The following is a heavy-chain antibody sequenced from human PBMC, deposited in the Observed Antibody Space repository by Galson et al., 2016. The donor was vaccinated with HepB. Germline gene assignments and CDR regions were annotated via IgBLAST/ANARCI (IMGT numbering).Heavy chain of an antibody. Sequence: SVKVSCKASGYTFTRHHIHWVRQVPGQGLEWMGIIDPSGGNTVYAEKFQGRVTMTRDTTTSTVYMDLSSVSSEDTALYYCARDRRDSVMALGDYCGQGTLVTVSS. CDR3: ARDRRDSVMALGDY. CDR2: IDPSGGNT. D-gene: IGHD5-18*01. CDR1: GYTFTRHH. J-gene: IGHJ4*02. V-gene: IGHV1-46*01.